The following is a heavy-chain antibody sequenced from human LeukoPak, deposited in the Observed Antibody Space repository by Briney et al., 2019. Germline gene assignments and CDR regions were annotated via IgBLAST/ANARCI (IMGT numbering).Heavy chain of an antibody. CDR2: IKQEGSEK. D-gene: IGHD6-19*01. V-gene: IGHV3-7*01. CDR3: ASLQWLADY. CDR1: GFAFSNYW. J-gene: IGHJ4*02. Sequence: PWGSLRLSCAAPGFAFSNYWMSLGRQAPGKGLEWVADIKQEGSEKYYVDSVKGRFTISRDNAKNSLYLQMNSLRAEDTAVYYCASLQWLADYWGQGTLVTVSS.